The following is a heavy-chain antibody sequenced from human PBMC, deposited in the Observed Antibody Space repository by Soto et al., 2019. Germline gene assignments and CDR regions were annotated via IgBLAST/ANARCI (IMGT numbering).Heavy chain of an antibody. CDR1: GYTFTGYY. CDR2: INPNSGGT. D-gene: IGHD1-26*01. V-gene: IGHV1-2*04. Sequence: ASVKVSCKASGYTFTGYYMHWVRQAPGQGLERMGWINPNSGGTNYAQKFQGWVTMTRDTSISTAYMELSRLRSDDTAVYYCARAGSGSYFRLYDYWGQGTLVTVSS. CDR3: ARAGSGSYFRLYDY. J-gene: IGHJ4*02.